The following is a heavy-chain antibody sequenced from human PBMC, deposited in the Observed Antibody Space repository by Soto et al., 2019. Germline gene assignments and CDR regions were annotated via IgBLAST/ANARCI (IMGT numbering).Heavy chain of an antibody. Sequence: QVQLQQWGAGLLKPSETLSLTCAVYGGSFSGYYWSWIRQPPGKGLEWIGEINHSGSTNYNPSLKSRVTISVDTSKNQFSLKLSSVTAADTAVYYCARAAYGSGSYYNVRFRPFDYWGQGTLVTVSS. J-gene: IGHJ4*02. D-gene: IGHD3-10*01. CDR1: GGSFSGYY. CDR2: INHSGST. V-gene: IGHV4-34*01. CDR3: ARAAYGSGSYYNVRFRPFDY.